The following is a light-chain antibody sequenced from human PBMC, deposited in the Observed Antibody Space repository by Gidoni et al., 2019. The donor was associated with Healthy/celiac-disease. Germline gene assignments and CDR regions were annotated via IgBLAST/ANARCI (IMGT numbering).Light chain of an antibody. J-gene: IGKJ1*01. Sequence: DIQMTQSPSTLSASVGDRVTITCRASQSISSWLAWYQQKPGKAPKLLIYKASSLESGVPSRCSGSGSGTEFTLTISSLQPDDFATYYCQQYNRSTWTFGQGTKVEIK. V-gene: IGKV1-5*03. CDR3: QQYNRSTWT. CDR2: KAS. CDR1: QSISSW.